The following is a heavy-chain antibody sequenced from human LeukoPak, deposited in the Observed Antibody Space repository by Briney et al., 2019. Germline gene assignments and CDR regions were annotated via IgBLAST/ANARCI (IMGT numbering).Heavy chain of an antibody. CDR3: VAGDYVWGSYRSAGDYFDY. CDR2: ISWDGGST. J-gene: IGHJ4*02. V-gene: IGHV3-43D*03. CDR1: GFTFDDYG. Sequence: GGSLRLSCAASGFTFDDYGMSWVRQAPGKGLEWVSLISWDGGSTYYADSVKGRFTISRDNSKNSLYLQMNSLRAEDTALYYCVAGDYVWGSYRSAGDYFDYWGQGTLVTVSS. D-gene: IGHD3-16*02.